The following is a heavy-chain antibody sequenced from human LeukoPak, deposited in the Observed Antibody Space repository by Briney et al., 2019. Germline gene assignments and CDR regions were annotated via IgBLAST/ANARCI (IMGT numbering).Heavy chain of an antibody. V-gene: IGHV4-4*07. CDR3: AREANYCSGGSCYSVLVDY. D-gene: IGHD2-15*01. Sequence: SETLSLTCSVSGGSLSSYYWSWIRQPAGKGLEWIGRIYTSGSTNYNPSLKSRVTMSVDTSKNQISLKLSSVTAADTAVYYCAREANYCSGGSCYSVLVDYWGKGTLVTVSS. CDR1: GGSLSSYY. CDR2: IYTSGST. J-gene: IGHJ4*02.